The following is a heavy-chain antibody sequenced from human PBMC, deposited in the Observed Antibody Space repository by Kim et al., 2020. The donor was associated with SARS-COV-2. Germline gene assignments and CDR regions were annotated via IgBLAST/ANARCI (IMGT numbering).Heavy chain of an antibody. CDR3: ARDGDYYGSGSYLVDY. Sequence: KLQGRVTMTTDTSTSTAYMELRSLRSDDTAVYYCARDGDYYGSGSYLVDYWGQGTLVTVSS. D-gene: IGHD3-10*01. V-gene: IGHV1-18*01. J-gene: IGHJ4*02.